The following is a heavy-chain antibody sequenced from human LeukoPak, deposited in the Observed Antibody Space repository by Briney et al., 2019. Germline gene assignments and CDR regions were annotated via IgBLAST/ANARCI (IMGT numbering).Heavy chain of an antibody. Sequence: SLRLPCAASGFTFDDYAMHWVRQAPGKGLEWVSGISWNSGSIGYADSVKGRFTISRDNAKNSLYLQMNSLRAEDTALYYCAKDRGASGDYYFDYWGQGTLVTVSS. D-gene: IGHD4-17*01. CDR3: AKDRGASGDYYFDY. CDR1: GFTFDDYA. V-gene: IGHV3-9*01. CDR2: ISWNSGSI. J-gene: IGHJ4*02.